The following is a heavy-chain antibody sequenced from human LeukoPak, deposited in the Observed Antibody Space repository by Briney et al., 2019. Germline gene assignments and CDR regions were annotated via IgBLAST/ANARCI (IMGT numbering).Heavy chain of an antibody. J-gene: IGHJ6*03. D-gene: IGHD2-21*01. CDR1: GYSISSGYY. Sequence: SETLSLTCTVSGYSISSGYYWGWIRQPPRKGLEWIGTIFHSGSTYSNPSLKSRVTISVDTSKNQFSLNLSSVTAADTAVYYCARVGYYPDYYMDVWGKGTTVTVSS. CDR3: ARVGYYPDYYMDV. CDR2: IFHSGST. V-gene: IGHV4-38-2*02.